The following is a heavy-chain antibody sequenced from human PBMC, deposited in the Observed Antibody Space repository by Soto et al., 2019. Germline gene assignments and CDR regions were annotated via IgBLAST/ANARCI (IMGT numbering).Heavy chain of an antibody. J-gene: IGHJ4*02. D-gene: IGHD1-26*01. CDR3: ANGGPRRALDY. V-gene: IGHV3-43*01. Sequence: EVQLVESGGVVVQPGGSLRLSCAASGFTCDDYNMNWVRQAPGKGLEWVSLITWDGRTTYYGDFVKGRFTISRDNSKNSLFLQMTSLTTQDTALYYCANGGPRRALDYWGQVTLVTVSS. CDR2: ITWDGRTT. CDR1: GFTCDDYN.